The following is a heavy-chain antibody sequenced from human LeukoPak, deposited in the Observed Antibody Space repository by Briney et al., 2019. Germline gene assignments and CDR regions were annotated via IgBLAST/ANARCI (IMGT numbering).Heavy chain of an antibody. J-gene: IGHJ4*02. CDR3: ARGTTPRNYYFDY. CDR2: IWYDGSNK. D-gene: IGHD1-1*01. Sequence: GRSLRLPCAASGFTFSSYGMHWVRQAPGKGLELVALIWYDGSNKYYADSVKGRFTISRDISKNTLYLQMNSLRAEDTAVYYCARGTTPRNYYFDYWGQGTLVTVSS. CDR1: GFTFSSYG. V-gene: IGHV3-33*01.